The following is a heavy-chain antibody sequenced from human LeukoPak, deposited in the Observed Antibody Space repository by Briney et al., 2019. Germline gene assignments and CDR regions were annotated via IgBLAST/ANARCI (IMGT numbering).Heavy chain of an antibody. CDR2: ISSSGSTI. V-gene: IGHV3-11*01. J-gene: IGHJ4*02. CDR1: GFTFSSYA. Sequence: TGGSLRLSCSASGFTFSSYAMSWIRQAPGKGLEWVSYISSSGSTIYYADSVKGRFTISRDNAKNSLYLQMNSLKVEDTAVYYCSRTGPDGAMDDFDSWGQGTLVTVSS. CDR3: SRTGPDGAMDDFDS. D-gene: IGHD1-14*01.